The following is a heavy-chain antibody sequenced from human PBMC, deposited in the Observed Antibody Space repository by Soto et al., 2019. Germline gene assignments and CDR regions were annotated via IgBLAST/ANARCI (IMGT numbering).Heavy chain of an antibody. CDR2: IYSNGDT. CDR3: XRRGGSSSGYYYYAMDV. V-gene: IGHV4-31*03. Sequence: NPSETLSLTCSVSSDSMNSGGYYWSWIRQHPGKGLEWIGYIYSNGDTYYNPSLKSRVTISVDTSKNQFSLNLTSVTAADTAVYYCXRRGGSSSGYYYYAMDVWGQGTTVTVSS. D-gene: IGHD6-6*01. CDR1: SDSMNSGGYY. J-gene: IGHJ6*02.